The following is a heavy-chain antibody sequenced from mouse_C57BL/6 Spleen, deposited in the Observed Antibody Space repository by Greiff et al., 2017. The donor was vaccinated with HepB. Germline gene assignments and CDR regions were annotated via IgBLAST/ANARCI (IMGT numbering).Heavy chain of an antibody. CDR3: AVYDGYYFWFAY. D-gene: IGHD2-3*01. CDR1: GYSITSGYY. V-gene: IGHV3-6*01. CDR2: ISYDGSN. J-gene: IGHJ3*01. Sequence: EVKLMESGPGLVKPSQSLSLTCSVTGYSITSGYYWNWIRQFPGNKLEWMGYISYDGSNNYNPSLKNRISITRDTSKNQFFLKLNSVTTEDTATYYCAVYDGYYFWFAYWGQGTLVTVSA.